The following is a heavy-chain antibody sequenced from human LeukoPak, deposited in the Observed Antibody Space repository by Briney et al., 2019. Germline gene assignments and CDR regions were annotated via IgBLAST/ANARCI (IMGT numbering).Heavy chain of an antibody. CDR1: GFTFSSYA. J-gene: IGHJ4*02. Sequence: PGRSLRLSCAASGFTFSSYAMHWVRQAPGKGLEWVAVISYDGSNKYYADSVKGRFTISRDNSKNTLYLQMNSLRAEDTAVYYCARDSPQYCSSTSCYDYWGRGTLVTVSS. V-gene: IGHV3-30*01. CDR2: ISYDGSNK. CDR3: ARDSPQYCSSTSCYDY. D-gene: IGHD2-2*01.